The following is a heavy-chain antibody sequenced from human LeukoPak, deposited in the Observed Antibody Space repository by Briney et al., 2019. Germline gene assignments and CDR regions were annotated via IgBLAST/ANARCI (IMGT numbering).Heavy chain of an antibody. D-gene: IGHD4-17*01. J-gene: IGHJ4*02. CDR2: IYYSGST. CDR1: GGSISSYY. V-gene: IGHV4-59*01. CDR3: ARGDYGEPFDY. Sequence: SETLSLTCTVSGGSISSYYLSWIRQPPGKGLEWIGYIYYSGSTDYNPSLKSRVTISVDTSKNQFSLKLSSVTAADTAVYYCARGDYGEPFDYWGQGTLVTVSS.